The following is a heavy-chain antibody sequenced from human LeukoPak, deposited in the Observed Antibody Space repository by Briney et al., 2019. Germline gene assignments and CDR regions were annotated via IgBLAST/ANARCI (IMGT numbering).Heavy chain of an antibody. CDR3: ARGFPGSRSYFDY. Sequence: RWASVKVSCKASGGTFSSYAISWVRQAPGQGLEWMGWINPNSGGTNYAQKFQGRVTMTRDTSISTAYMELSRLRSDDTAVYYCARGFPGSRSYFDYWGQGTLVTLSS. D-gene: IGHD5/OR15-5a*01. CDR1: GGTFSSYA. J-gene: IGHJ4*02. V-gene: IGHV1-2*02. CDR2: INPNSGGT.